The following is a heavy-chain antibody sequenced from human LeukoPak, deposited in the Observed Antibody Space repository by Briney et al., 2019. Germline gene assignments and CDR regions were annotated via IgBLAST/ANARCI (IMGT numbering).Heavy chain of an antibody. CDR1: RYIFTTYS. D-gene: IGHD1-26*01. V-gene: IGHV1-46*01. J-gene: IGHJ4*02. CDR2: INPSGGST. CDR3: ARGNSGY. Sequence: ASVKVSCKASRYIFTTYSIHWVRQAPGQGLEWMGIINPSGGSTSYAQKFQGRVTMTRDTSTSTVYMELSSLRSEDTAVYYCARGNSGYWGQGTLVTVSS.